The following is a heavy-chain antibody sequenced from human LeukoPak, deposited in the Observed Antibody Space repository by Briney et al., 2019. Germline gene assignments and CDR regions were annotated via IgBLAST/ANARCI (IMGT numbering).Heavy chain of an antibody. D-gene: IGHD3-22*01. J-gene: IGHJ4*02. CDR1: GFSFGLHW. CDR2: IKEDGTLA. Sequence: PGGSLRLSCAASGFSFGLHWMNWVRQAPGKGLEWVANIKEDGTLAYYADSVTGRFSISRDNTKNSLYLQMNGLRAEDTAVYFCVRDGYNQNRFDFWGQGILVTASS. V-gene: IGHV3-7*03. CDR3: VRDGYNQNRFDF.